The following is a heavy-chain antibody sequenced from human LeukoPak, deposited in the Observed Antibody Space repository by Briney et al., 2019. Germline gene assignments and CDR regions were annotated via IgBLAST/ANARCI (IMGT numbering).Heavy chain of an antibody. CDR1: GFIFSNGW. J-gene: IGHJ4*02. V-gene: IGHV3-15*01. Sequence: PGGSLRLSCAGSGFIFSNGWMSWVRLAPGKGLEWVGRIKSWTTGGTIDYAAPVKGRFTISGDDSKNSLYLQMNSLRTEGTAVYYCATGSPMLDYWGQGTLVTVSS. CDR3: ATGSPMLDY. CDR2: IKSWTTGGTI.